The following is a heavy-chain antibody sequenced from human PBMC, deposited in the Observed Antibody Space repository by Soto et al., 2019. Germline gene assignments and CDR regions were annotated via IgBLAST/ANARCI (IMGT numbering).Heavy chain of an antibody. J-gene: IGHJ4*02. CDR2: ISGSGGRT. Sequence: PGWSLRLSWAASGFTFSSYSMNWVRQAPGKGLEWVSSISGSGGRTDYGGSVKGRFTISRDNSKNTLYIKMNSLRAEDTAVYYYAKYADSSWSTFDCWGQGTQVTVS. CDR1: GFTFSSYS. CDR3: AKYADSSWSTFDC. D-gene: IGHD6-13*01. V-gene: IGHV3-23*01.